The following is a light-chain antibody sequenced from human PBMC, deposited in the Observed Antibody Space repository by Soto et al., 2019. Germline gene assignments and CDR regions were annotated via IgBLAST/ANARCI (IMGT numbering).Light chain of an antibody. J-gene: IGKJ4*01. V-gene: IGKV3-15*01. CDR3: LQDSNWPLT. Sequence: EIVMTQSPATLSVSPGERAALSCRASQTVYNNLAWYQQKPGQAPRLLIYGASARASGIPARFSGSGSGTEFTLNVSSLQSEDFAVYYCLQDSNWPLTFGGGTKVEIK. CDR2: GAS. CDR1: QTVYNN.